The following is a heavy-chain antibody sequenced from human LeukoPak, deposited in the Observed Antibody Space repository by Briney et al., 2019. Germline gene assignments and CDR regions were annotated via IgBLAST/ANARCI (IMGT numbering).Heavy chain of an antibody. Sequence: GESLKIYCKGSGYSFTSYWIGWVRQMPGKGLEWMGIIYPGDSDTRYSPSFQGQVTISADKSISTAYLQWSSLKASDTAMYYCARHCSGGSCYSGLADYWGQGTLVTVSS. CDR3: ARHCSGGSCYSGLADY. J-gene: IGHJ4*02. CDR1: GYSFTSYW. CDR2: IYPGDSDT. V-gene: IGHV5-51*01. D-gene: IGHD2-15*01.